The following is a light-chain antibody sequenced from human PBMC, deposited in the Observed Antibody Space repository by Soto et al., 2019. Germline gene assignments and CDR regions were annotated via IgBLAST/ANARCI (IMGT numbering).Light chain of an antibody. CDR3: KQSYSTPT. Sequence: DLEMTQSPSSLSSSLRDSVTITCRASQSISSYLNWYQQKPGKAPKLLIYAASSLQSGVQSRFSGSGSGTDFTLTIRSLQPEDFATYYCKQSYSTPTFGQGTRLEIK. J-gene: IGKJ5*01. CDR2: AAS. V-gene: IGKV1-39*01. CDR1: QSISSY.